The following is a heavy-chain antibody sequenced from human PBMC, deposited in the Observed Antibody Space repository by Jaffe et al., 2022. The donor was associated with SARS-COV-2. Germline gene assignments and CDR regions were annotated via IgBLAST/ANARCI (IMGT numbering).Heavy chain of an antibody. J-gene: IGHJ4*02. V-gene: IGHV3-11*06. CDR2: ISSSSSYT. CDR1: GFTFGDYY. CDR3: ATDAAQTRDSSGYYNFDY. Sequence: QVQLVESGGGLVKPGGSLRLSCAASGFTFGDYYMCWIRQAPGKGLEWVSYISSSSSYTNYADSVKGRFTISRDNAKNSLYLQMNSLRADDTAVYYCATDAAQTRDSSGYYNFDYWGQGTLVTVSS. D-gene: IGHD3-22*01.